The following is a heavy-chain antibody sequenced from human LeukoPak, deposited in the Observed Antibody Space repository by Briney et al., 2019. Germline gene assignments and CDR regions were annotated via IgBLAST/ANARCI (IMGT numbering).Heavy chain of an antibody. CDR1: GGTFSSYA. CDR3: AREDCSGGSCTGSFAY. Sequence: SGKVSFKAAGGTFSSYAISWVRQAPGQGLEWMGRIIPIFGIANYSQKVQGRVTLTADKSTSTAYMELRRLRSEDTGVYYCAREDCSGGSCTGSFAYWGQGPLVTVS. CDR2: IIPIFGIA. V-gene: IGHV1-69*04. D-gene: IGHD2-15*01. J-gene: IGHJ4*02.